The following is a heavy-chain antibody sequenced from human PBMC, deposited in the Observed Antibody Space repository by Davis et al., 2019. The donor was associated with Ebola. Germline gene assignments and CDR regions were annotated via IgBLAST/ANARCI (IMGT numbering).Heavy chain of an antibody. CDR1: GFTFSSYG. Sequence: PGGSLSLSCAASGFTFSSYGMHWVRQAPGKGLEWVAVISYDGSNKYYSDSVKGRFTISRDNSKNTLYLQMNSLRAEDTAVYYCAKDRGLRFLEWLGGKGMDVWGQGTTVTVSS. CDR3: AKDRGLRFLEWLGGKGMDV. V-gene: IGHV3-30*18. D-gene: IGHD3-3*01. CDR2: ISYDGSNK. J-gene: IGHJ6*02.